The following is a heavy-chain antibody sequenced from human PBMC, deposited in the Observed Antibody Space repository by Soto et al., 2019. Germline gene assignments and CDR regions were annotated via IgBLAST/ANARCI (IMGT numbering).Heavy chain of an antibody. CDR1: GFTFSSHW. V-gene: IGHV3-74*01. Sequence: EVQLVESGGGLVQPGGSLRLSCAASGFTFSSHWMHWVRQAPGEGLVWVSRLNGDGSSAHYGDSMRGRVTISRDNAKNTVYLHMDSLRGEDSAVYYCVRGLKNYYAMDVWGQGTTVTVSS. CDR2: LNGDGSSA. J-gene: IGHJ6*02. CDR3: VRGLKNYYAMDV.